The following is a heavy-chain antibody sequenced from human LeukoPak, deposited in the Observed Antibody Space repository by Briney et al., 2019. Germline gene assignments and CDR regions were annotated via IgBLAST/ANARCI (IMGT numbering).Heavy chain of an antibody. CDR2: INPNSGGT. Sequence: GASVKVSCKASGYXFTGYYMHWVRQAPGQGLEWMGWINPNSGGTNYAQKFQGRVTMTRDTSISTAYMELSRLRSDDTAVYYCARVLVEMATIGYWGQGTLVTVSS. CDR3: ARVLVEMATIGY. CDR1: GYXFTGYY. V-gene: IGHV1-2*02. J-gene: IGHJ4*02. D-gene: IGHD5-24*01.